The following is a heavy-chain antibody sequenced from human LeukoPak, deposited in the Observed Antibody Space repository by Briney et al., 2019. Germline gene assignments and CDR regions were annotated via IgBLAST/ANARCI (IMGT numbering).Heavy chain of an antibody. D-gene: IGHD5-12*01. CDR1: GFPFSSYA. CDR2: ISHSGGTT. J-gene: IGHJ4*02. CDR3: AKSRSGYALIDY. Sequence: GGSLRLSCAASGFPFSSYAMSWVRQAPGKGLEWVSAISHSGGTTYYADSVKGRFTISRDNSKNTLYLQMHSLRAEDTAIYYCAKSRSGYALIDYWGQGTPVTVSS. V-gene: IGHV3-23*01.